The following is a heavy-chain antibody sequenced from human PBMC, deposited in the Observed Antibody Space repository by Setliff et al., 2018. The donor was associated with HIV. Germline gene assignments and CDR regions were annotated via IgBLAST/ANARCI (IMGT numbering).Heavy chain of an antibody. D-gene: IGHD6-13*01. CDR1: GDSVSNVGYY. J-gene: IGHJ6*03. CDR3: ARGARLLAGYSDRWDYYYMGV. V-gene: IGHV4-39*01. Sequence: PSETLSLTCTVSGDSVSNVGYYWGWIRQSPGKGLEWIGSIYYSGSTSYNPSLKSRVTISVHTSKNQFSLKVNSVTAADTAVYYCARGARLLAGYSDRWDYYYMGVWGKGTTVTVSS. CDR2: IYYSGST.